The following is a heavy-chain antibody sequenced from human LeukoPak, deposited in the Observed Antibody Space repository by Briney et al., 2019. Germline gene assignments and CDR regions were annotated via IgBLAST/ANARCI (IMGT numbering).Heavy chain of an antibody. V-gene: IGHV3-48*01. Sequence: GGSLRLSCAASGFTFSSYSMNWVRQAPGKGLEWVSYISSSSSTIYYADSVKGRFTISRDNAKNSLYLQMNSLRAEDTAVYYRARGVVWSGYYRGFHYWGQGTLVTVSS. D-gene: IGHD3-3*01. CDR1: GFTFSSYS. J-gene: IGHJ4*02. CDR3: ARGVVWSGYYRGFHY. CDR2: ISSSSSTI.